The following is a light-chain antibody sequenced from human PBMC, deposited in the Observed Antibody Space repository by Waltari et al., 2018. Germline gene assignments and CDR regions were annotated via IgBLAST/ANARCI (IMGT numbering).Light chain of an antibody. CDR2: DVS. J-gene: IGLJ1*01. V-gene: IGLV2-11*01. CDR1: SSDVGGYNY. Sequence: QSALTQPRSVSGSPGQSVTISCTGTSSDVGGYNYVSWYQQHPGKAPKLMNYDVSKQPSGVPYRVSGSKSGNTAARSISGLQAEDEADYYCCSYAGSYTYVFGTGTKVTVL. CDR3: CSYAGSYTYV.